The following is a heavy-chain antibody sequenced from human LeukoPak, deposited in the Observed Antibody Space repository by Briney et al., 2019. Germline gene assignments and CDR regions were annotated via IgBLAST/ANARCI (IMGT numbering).Heavy chain of an antibody. CDR3: EREVVVVPADIHYGMDV. CDR1: RGSFSDSI. V-gene: IGHV4-34*01. CDR2: INHSGRA. D-gene: IGHD2-2*01. Sequence: PSETLSLTCAVSRGSFSDSIRGWFCHRPGKGLERVGEINHSGRAYYNPSLKSRITISVDAATTQFSLILSSVTAADTAVYYCEREVVVVPADIHYGMDVWGQGTTVTVSS. J-gene: IGHJ6*02.